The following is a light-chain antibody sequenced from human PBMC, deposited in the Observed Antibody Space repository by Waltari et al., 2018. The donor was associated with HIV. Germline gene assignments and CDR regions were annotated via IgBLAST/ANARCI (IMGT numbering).Light chain of an antibody. CDR3: QVWESSTDDHQVV. V-gene: IGLV3-21*02. CDR1: NIGSKR. CDR2: DDR. Sequence: SYVLTQPPSVSVAPGQTARMTCGGNNIGSKRLHWYQQKHGQAPVLVVYDDRDRPSGIPERFSGSNFGNTATLTITRVEAGDEADYYCQVWESSTDDHQVVFGGGTKLTVL. J-gene: IGLJ2*01.